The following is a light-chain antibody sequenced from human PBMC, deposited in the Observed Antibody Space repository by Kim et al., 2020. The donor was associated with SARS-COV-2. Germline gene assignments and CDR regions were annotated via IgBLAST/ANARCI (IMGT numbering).Light chain of an antibody. CDR1: QSIGRD. V-gene: IGKV3-15*01. CDR3: QQYNDWPLT. Sequence: VFPGEKATLSCRTSQSIGRDLAWYQQKPGQAPRLLIYGVSTRATGIPATFTGSGSGTEFTLTISSLQSEDFAVYYCQQYNDWPLTFGGGTKVDIK. J-gene: IGKJ4*01. CDR2: GVS.